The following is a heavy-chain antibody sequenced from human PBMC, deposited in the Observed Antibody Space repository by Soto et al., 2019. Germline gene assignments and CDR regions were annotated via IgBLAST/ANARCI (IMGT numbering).Heavy chain of an antibody. Sequence: PSETLSLTCAVYGGSFSGYYWSWIRQPPGKGLEWIGEINHSGSTNYNPSLKSRVTISVDTSKNQFSLKLSSVTAADTAVYYCARGRGIVNPYYFDYWGPGTLVTVSS. CDR3: ARGRGIVNPYYFDY. D-gene: IGHD3-10*01. CDR2: INHSGST. CDR1: GGSFSGYY. J-gene: IGHJ4*02. V-gene: IGHV4-34*01.